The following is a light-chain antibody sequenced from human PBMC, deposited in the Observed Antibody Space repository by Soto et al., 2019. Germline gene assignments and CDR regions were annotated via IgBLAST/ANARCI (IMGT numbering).Light chain of an antibody. V-gene: IGKV3-20*01. CDR1: QSFSSRK. CDR2: GAS. CDR3: LQYDTSPLT. Sequence: EIVLTQSPGTLSLSPGERATLSCRASQSFSSRKIAWFQQKPGQAPRLLMYGASSRGTGIPDRFSGGGSGTDFTLTISRLEPEDFAVYYCLQYDTSPLTFGGGTKVDIK. J-gene: IGKJ4*01.